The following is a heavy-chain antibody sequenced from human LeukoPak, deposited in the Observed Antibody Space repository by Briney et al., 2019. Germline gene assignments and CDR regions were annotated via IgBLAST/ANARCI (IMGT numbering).Heavy chain of an antibody. CDR1: GGSISSGDYY. CDR3: ARDLTGIIDY. CDR2: IYYSGST. J-gene: IGHJ4*02. Sequence: ASETLSLTCTVSGGSISSGDYYWGGIRQPPGKGLEWIGYIYYSGSTYYNQSRKSRITISVNTTKNTCSLKLSSVTAADTAVYYCARDLTGIIDYWGQGTLVTVSS. D-gene: IGHD2/OR15-2a*01. V-gene: IGHV4-30-4*08.